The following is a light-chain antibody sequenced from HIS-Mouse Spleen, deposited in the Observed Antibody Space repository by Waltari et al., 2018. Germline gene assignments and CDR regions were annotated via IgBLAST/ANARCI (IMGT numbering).Light chain of an antibody. J-gene: IGKJ1*01. CDR1: QVIRND. Sequence: AIQMTQSPSSLSASVGDRVTITCRASQVIRNDLGWYQQKPGKAPKLLISAASSLQSGVPSRFSGSGSGTDFTLTISSLQPEDFATYYCLQDYNYPRTFGQGTKVEIK. CDR2: AAS. V-gene: IGKV1-6*01. CDR3: LQDYNYPRT.